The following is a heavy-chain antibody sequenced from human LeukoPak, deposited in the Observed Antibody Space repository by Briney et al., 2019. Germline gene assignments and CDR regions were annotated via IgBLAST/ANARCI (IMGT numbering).Heavy chain of an antibody. CDR1: GFTFSSYG. J-gene: IGHJ4*02. V-gene: IGHV3-30*18. D-gene: IGHD3-10*01. CDR2: ISYDGSNK. Sequence: GGSLRLSCAASGFTFSSYGMHWVRQAPGKGLEWVAVISYDGSNKYYADSVKGRFTISRDNSKNTLYLQMNSLRAEDTAVYYCAKDSMVRGENYFDYWGQGTLVAVSS. CDR3: AKDSMVRGENYFDY.